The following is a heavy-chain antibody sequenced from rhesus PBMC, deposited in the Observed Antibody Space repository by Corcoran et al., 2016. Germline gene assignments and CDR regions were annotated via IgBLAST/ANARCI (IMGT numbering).Heavy chain of an antibody. J-gene: IGHJ4*01. D-gene: IGHD3-9*01. Sequence: QVQLQESGPGLVKPSETLSLTCAVSGGSFSGYYWGWIRQPPGRGLEWIGYISGSSGSTDYNPSLKSRVTISTDTSKNQFSLKLSSVTAADTAVYYCARTDYEDDYGYYYTGGAFDYWGQGVLVTVSS. V-gene: IGHV4-165*01. CDR1: GGSFSGYY. CDR2: ISGSSGST. CDR3: ARTDYEDDYGYYYTGGAFDY.